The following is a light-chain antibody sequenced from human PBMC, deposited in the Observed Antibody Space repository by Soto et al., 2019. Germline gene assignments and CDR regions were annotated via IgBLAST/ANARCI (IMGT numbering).Light chain of an antibody. Sequence: EIVLTQSPATLSLSPWERATLSCRASQSINTYLAWYQQKPGQAPRLLIYGASTRATGIPARFSGSGSGTEFTLTISSLQSEDFAVYYCQQYNNWPRTFGQGTKVDIK. V-gene: IGKV3-15*01. CDR3: QQYNNWPRT. J-gene: IGKJ1*01. CDR1: QSINTY. CDR2: GAS.